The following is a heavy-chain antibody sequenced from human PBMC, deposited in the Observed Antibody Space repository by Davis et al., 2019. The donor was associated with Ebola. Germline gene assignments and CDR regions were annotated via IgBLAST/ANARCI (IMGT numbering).Heavy chain of an antibody. V-gene: IGHV5-51*01. CDR1: GYSFTNYW. CDR2: IYPGDSAT. D-gene: IGHD3-9*01. CDR3: ARLWGNKDFLTGYYSEAPYYFDY. J-gene: IGHJ4*02. Sequence: GESLKISCQASGYSFTNYWIGWVRQMPGKGLEWMGVIYPGDSATRHSPSFQGQVTISADKSISTAYLQWSSLKASDTAMYYCARLWGNKDFLTGYYSEAPYYFDYWGQGTLVTVSS.